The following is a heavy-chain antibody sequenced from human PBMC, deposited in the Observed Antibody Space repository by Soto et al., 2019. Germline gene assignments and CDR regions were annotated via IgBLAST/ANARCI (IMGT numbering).Heavy chain of an antibody. CDR3: ARGLELLGVYYMAV. J-gene: IGHJ6*03. CDR2: INHSGST. Sequence: SETLSLTCAVYGGSFSGYYWSWIRQPPGKGLEWIGEINHSGSTNYNPSLKSRVTISVDTSKNQFSLKLSSVTAADTAVYYCARGLELLGVYYMAVGGKGTRATVPS. V-gene: IGHV4-34*01. D-gene: IGHD1-7*01. CDR1: GGSFSGYY.